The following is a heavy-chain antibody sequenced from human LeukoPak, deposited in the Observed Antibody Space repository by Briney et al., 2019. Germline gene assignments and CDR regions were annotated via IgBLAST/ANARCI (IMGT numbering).Heavy chain of an antibody. CDR2: INPDSGFT. CDR1: GYKFTDDY. D-gene: IGHD3-16*01. J-gene: IGHJ4*02. Sequence: ASVKVSCKASGYKFTDDYMHWVRQAPGQGLEFMGWINPDSGFTHYAQKFKGRVTMTRDTYISTAYLEVRSLTSDDTAVYYCAPTADAYASWWKVWGQGTLVTVSS. CDR3: APTADAYASWWKV. V-gene: IGHV1-2*02.